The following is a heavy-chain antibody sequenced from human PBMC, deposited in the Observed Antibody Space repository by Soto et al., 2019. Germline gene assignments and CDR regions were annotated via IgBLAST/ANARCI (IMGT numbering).Heavy chain of an antibody. CDR2: IGIGSSTK. J-gene: IGHJ3*01. V-gene: IGHV3-48*01. Sequence: GGSLRLSCVASGFTFSNYGMNWVRQAPGKGLEWVSYIGIGSSTKYYADSVKGRFTISGDNAKNSLYLQMNSLRAEDTAVYYCARDQLYYNDISGRPLNAFDVWGQGTMVTVSS. CDR1: GFTFSNYG. CDR3: ARDQLYYNDISGRPLNAFDV. D-gene: IGHD3-22*01.